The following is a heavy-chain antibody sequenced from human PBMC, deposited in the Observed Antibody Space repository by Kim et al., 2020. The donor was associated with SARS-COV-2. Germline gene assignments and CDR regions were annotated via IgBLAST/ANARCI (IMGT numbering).Heavy chain of an antibody. CDR1: GFTFSSYA. V-gene: IGHV3-23*01. Sequence: GGSLRLSCAASGFTFSSYAMSWVRQAPGKGLEWVSAISGSGGSTYYADSVKGRFTISRDNSKNTLYLQMNSLRAEDTAVYYCAKDGAYGITMIVVVITGCDYWGQGTLVTVSS. J-gene: IGHJ4*02. D-gene: IGHD3-22*01. CDR3: AKDGAYGITMIVVVITGCDY. CDR2: ISGSGGST.